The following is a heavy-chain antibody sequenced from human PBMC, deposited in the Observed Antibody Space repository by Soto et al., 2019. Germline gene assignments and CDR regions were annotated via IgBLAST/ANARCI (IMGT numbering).Heavy chain of an antibody. Sequence: RGSLRLSCAASGLTFSSYGMHWVRQAPGKGLEWVAVISYDGSNKYYADSVKGRFTISRDNSKNTLYLQMNSLRAEDTAVYYCAKVIRSIFGVAIEPQFDYWGQGALVTVSS. CDR2: ISYDGSNK. CDR3: AKVIRSIFGVAIEPQFDY. CDR1: GLTFSSYG. V-gene: IGHV3-30*18. D-gene: IGHD3-3*01. J-gene: IGHJ4*02.